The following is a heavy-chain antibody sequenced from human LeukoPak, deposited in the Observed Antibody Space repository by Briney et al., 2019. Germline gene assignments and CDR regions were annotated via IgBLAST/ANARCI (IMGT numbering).Heavy chain of an antibody. V-gene: IGHV1-46*01. CDR3: ARDRRGGGSWYFDY. J-gene: IGHJ4*02. Sequence: ASVKVSCKASGYTFTNYYIHWVRQAPGQGLEWMGLINPGGDNTDYAQNFQGRVTMTTDTSTSTAYMELRSLRSDDTAVYYCARDRRGGGSWYFDYWGQGTLVTVSS. D-gene: IGHD1-26*01. CDR1: GYTFTNYY. CDR2: INPGGDNT.